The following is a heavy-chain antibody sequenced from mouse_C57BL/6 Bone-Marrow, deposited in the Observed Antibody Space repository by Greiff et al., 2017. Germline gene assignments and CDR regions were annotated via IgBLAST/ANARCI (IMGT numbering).Heavy chain of an antibody. CDR1: GYTFTSYG. D-gene: IGHD2-4*01. V-gene: IGHV1-81*01. Sequence: QVQLQQSGAELARPGASVKLSCKASGYTFTSYGISWVKQRPGQGLEWIGEIYPRSGNTYYNEKFKGKATMTADKSSSTAYMELRSLTSEDSAVYFCATPIYYDYEHWGQGTLVTVAA. CDR3: ATPIYYDYEH. J-gene: IGHJ3*01. CDR2: IYPRSGNT.